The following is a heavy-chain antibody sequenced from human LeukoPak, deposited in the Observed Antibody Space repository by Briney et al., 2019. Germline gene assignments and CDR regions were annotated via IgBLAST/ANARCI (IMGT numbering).Heavy chain of an antibody. CDR3: AKDLEIVVVNQGY. D-gene: IGHD3-22*01. CDR1: GFTFNNYW. CDR2: IRYDGSNK. J-gene: IGHJ4*02. V-gene: IGHV3-30*02. Sequence: GGSLRLSCAASGFTFNNYWMNWVRQAPGKGLEWVAFIRYDGSNKYYADSVKGRFTISRDNSKNTLYLQMNSLRAEDTAVYYCAKDLEIVVVNQGYWGQGTLVTVSS.